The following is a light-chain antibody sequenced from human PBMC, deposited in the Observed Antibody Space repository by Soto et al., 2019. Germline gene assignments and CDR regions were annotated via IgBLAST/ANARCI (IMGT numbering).Light chain of an antibody. CDR2: AAS. CDR1: QSISSY. J-gene: IGKJ5*01. V-gene: IGKV1-39*01. CDR3: QQSHSTPIP. Sequence: DIEMTQSPASLSASVGDRVTITCRASQSISSYLNWYQQKPVKAPKLLIYAASSLQSGVPSRFSGSGSGTDFTLTISSLQPEDFATYYCQQSHSTPIPFGQGTRLEIK.